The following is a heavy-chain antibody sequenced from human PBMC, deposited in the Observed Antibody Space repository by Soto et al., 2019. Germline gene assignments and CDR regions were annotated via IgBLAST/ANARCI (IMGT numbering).Heavy chain of an antibody. D-gene: IGHD1-1*01. J-gene: IGHJ4*02. CDR2: ISYDGSKT. Sequence: GGSLRLSCAASAFTFSSFGMHWVRQAPGKGLEWVAVISYDGSKTHYADSVKGRFTISRDNSKNTLYLQMNSLRAEDTAVYYCAKGTNWNQYYFDYWGQGTLVTVS. CDR1: AFTFSSFG. CDR3: AKGTNWNQYYFDY. V-gene: IGHV3-30*18.